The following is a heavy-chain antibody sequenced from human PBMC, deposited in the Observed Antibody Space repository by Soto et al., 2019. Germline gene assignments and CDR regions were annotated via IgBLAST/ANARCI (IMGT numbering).Heavy chain of an antibody. CDR2: ISGSGGST. Sequence: GGSLRLSCAASGFTFSRYAMSWVRQATGKGLEWVSAISGSGGSTYYADSVKGRFTISRDNSKNTLYLQMNSLRAEDTAVYYCARTPFGDILTGSSYFDYWGQGTLVTVSS. CDR1: GFTFSRYA. J-gene: IGHJ4*02. D-gene: IGHD3-9*01. CDR3: ARTPFGDILTGSSYFDY. V-gene: IGHV3-23*01.